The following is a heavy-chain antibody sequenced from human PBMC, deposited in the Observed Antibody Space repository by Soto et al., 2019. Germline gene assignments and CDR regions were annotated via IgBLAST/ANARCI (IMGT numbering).Heavy chain of an antibody. CDR2: IDNAGTDS. J-gene: IGHJ6*04. CDR1: GFPFRGRS. V-gene: IGHV3-74*01. CDR3: ARGWFGPGV. Sequence: EVQRVEAGGGLVQPGGSLRLSCAAAGFPFRGRSMHCVRQAPWKGLVWVSGIDNAGTDSTYADSVKGRFTSSRDNAKNTLYLQMNSLRVEDTDVYYCARGWFGPGVWGKGTTVTVSS. D-gene: IGHD3-10*01.